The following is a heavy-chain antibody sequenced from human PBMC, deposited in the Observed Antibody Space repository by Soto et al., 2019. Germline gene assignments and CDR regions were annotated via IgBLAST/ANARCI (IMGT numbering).Heavy chain of an antibody. J-gene: IGHJ4*02. CDR1: GFTFSSYA. Sequence: QVQLVESGGGVVQPGRSLRLSCAASGFTFSSYAMHWVRQAPGKGLEWVAVISDDGSNKYYADSVKGRFTISRDNSKNTRYLQMNRLRAEDTAVYYGARDWGLCGEFPYFDYWGRGTLVTVSS. CDR2: ISDDGSNK. CDR3: ARDWGLCGEFPYFDY. V-gene: IGHV3-30-3*01. D-gene: IGHD3-10*02.